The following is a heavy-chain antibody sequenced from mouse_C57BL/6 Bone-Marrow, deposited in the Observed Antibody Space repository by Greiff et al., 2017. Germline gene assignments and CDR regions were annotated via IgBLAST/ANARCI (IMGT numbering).Heavy chain of an antibody. Sequence: VKLMESGAELARPGASVKLSCKASGYTFTSYGISWVKQRTGQGLEWIGEIYPRSGNTYYNEKFKGKATLTADKSSSTAYMELRSLTSEDSAVYFCARGGLIYYDYYYAMDNWGQGTSVTVSS. J-gene: IGHJ4*01. CDR3: ARGGLIYYDYYYAMDN. CDR2: IYPRSGNT. CDR1: GYTFTSYG. V-gene: IGHV1-81*01. D-gene: IGHD2-4*01.